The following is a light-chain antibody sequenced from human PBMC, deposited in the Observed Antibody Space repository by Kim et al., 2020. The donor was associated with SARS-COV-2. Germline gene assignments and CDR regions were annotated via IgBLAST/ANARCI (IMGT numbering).Light chain of an antibody. CDR1: QNINTF. V-gene: IGKV1-39*01. Sequence: DIQMTQSPPSLSASVGDRVTITCRASQNINTFLNWYQQRPGKAPKLLIYTASRLQSWVPSRFSGNGSGTDFTLTISNLQPEDFVSYYCQQSYSTPPMWTFDQGTKVDIK. CDR3: QQSYSTPPMWT. CDR2: TAS. J-gene: IGKJ1*01.